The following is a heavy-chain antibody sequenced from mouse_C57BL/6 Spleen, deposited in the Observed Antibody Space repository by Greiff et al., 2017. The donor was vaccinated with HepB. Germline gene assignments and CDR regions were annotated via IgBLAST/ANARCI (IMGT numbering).Heavy chain of an antibody. J-gene: IGHJ2*01. CDR1: GYTFTDYN. CDR2: INPNHGGT. CDR3: ARRGYGSRRGYVDY. D-gene: IGHD1-1*01. Sequence: EVQLQQSGPELVKPGASVKIPCKASGYTFTDYNMDWVKQSHGKSLEWIGDINPNHGGTIYNQKFKGKATLTVDKSSSKAYMELRSLTSEDTAVYYCARRGYGSRRGYVDYWGQGTTLTVSS. V-gene: IGHV1-18*01.